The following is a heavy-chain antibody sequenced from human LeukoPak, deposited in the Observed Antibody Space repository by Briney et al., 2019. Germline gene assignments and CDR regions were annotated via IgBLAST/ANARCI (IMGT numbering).Heavy chain of an antibody. CDR2: IRYDGSDK. CDR3: AKDLMRDRWFGES. CDR1: GFTFSYYG. D-gene: IGHD3-10*01. J-gene: IGHJ5*02. Sequence: GGSLRLSCAASGFTFSYYGFHWVRQAPGKGLEWVAFIRYDGSDKYYAESVKGRFTISKDTSRNTLYLQMNTLRLEDTAVYYCAKDLMRDRWFGESWGQGTLVTVSS. V-gene: IGHV3-30*02.